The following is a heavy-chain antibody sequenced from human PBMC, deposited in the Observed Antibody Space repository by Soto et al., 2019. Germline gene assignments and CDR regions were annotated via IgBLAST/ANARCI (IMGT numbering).Heavy chain of an antibody. Sequence: GGSLRLSCAASGFTFSSYAMSWVRQAPGKGLEWVSAISGSGGSTYYADSVKGRFTISRDNSKNRLYLQMDSLRAEDTAVYYCAKRTGSGYDYAYYYYGMDVWGQGTTVTVSS. CDR1: GFTFSSYA. CDR3: AKRTGSGYDYAYYYYGMDV. D-gene: IGHD5-12*01. CDR2: ISGSGGST. V-gene: IGHV3-23*01. J-gene: IGHJ6*02.